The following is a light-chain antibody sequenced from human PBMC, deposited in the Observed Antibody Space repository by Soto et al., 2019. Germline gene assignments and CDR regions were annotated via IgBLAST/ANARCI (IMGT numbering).Light chain of an antibody. J-gene: IGLJ1*01. V-gene: IGLV2-14*01. CDR3: SSYTSSSTLYV. CDR2: DVS. CDR1: SSDVGGYNY. Sequence: QSVLTQPASVSGSPGQSITISCTGTSSDVGGYNYVSWYQQHPGKAPKLMIYDVSNRPSGVSNRFSGSKSGNTASLTISDLQAEDEADYYCSSYTSSSTLYVFGTGTKVTVL.